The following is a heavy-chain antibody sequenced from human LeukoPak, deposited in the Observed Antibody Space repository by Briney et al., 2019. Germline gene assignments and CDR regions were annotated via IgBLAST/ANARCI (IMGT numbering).Heavy chain of an antibody. CDR3: ARDCEHLASGWPGCFDH. Sequence: ASVKVSCKASGYTFTGYYMHWLRQAPGQGLEWMGWINPNSGGTDYAQKFQGRVTMTRDTSISTVYMELSRLRSDDAAVYFCARDCEHLASGWPGCFDHWGQGTLVTVSS. V-gene: IGHV1-2*02. CDR1: GYTFTGYY. J-gene: IGHJ4*02. D-gene: IGHD6-19*01. CDR2: INPNSGGT.